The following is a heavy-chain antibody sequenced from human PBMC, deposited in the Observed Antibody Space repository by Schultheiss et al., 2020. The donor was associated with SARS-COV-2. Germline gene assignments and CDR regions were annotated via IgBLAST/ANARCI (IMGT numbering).Heavy chain of an antibody. CDR3: ARGGAGDAFDI. Sequence: GSLKISCAASGFTFSSYSMNWVRQAPGKGLEWVSSISSSSSYIYYADSVKGRFTISRDNAKNSLYLQMNSLRAEDTAVYYCARGGAGDAFDIWGQGTMVTVSS. CDR1: GFTFSSYS. V-gene: IGHV3-21*01. CDR2: ISSSSSYI. J-gene: IGHJ3*02. D-gene: IGHD6-19*01.